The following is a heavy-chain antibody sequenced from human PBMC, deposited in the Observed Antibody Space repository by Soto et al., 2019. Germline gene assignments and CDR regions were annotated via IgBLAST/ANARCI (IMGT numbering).Heavy chain of an antibody. J-gene: IGHJ3*02. CDR2: IYYSGST. Sequence: QVQLQETGPGLVKPSETLSLTCTVSGGATSYYYWSWIRQPPGKGLEWIAHIYYSGSTNYSPSLKSRVTMSVETSMHQFSLKLSAVPAADTAVYYCARLTYYYHNSRYALDIWGQGTMVTVSS. V-gene: IGHV4-59*01. CDR1: GGATSYYY. D-gene: IGHD3-22*01. CDR3: ARLTYYYHNSRYALDI.